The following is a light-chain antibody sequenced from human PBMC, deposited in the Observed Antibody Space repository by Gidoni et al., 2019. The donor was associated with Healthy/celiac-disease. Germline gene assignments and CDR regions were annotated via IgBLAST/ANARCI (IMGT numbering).Light chain of an antibody. CDR2: EVS. J-gene: IGLJ2*01. CDR1: SSDVGGYNY. CDR3: SSYTSSSTLV. V-gene: IGLV2-14*01. Sequence: SVSGSPRQSITISCTGTSSDVGGYNYVSWYQQHPGKAPKLMIYEVSNRPSGVSNRFSGSKSGNTASLTISGLQAEDEADYYSSSYTSSSTLVFGGGTKLTVL.